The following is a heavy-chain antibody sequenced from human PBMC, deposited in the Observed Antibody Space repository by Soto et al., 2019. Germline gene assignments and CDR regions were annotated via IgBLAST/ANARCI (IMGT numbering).Heavy chain of an antibody. J-gene: IGHJ4*02. CDR1: GFTFSDYY. CDR3: ARERARVFDS. CDR2: ISIASSTI. Sequence: GGSLRLSCAASGFTFSDYYMGWIRQAPGRGLEWLSYISIASSTIYYADSVKGRFSISRDNAKNSLYLQLSSLRAEDTAVYFCARERARVFDSWGQGTLVTFSS. V-gene: IGHV3-11*01.